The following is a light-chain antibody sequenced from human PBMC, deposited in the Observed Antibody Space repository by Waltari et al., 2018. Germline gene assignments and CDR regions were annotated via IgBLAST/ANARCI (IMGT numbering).Light chain of an antibody. Sequence: QSALTQPRSVSGSPGHPVTISCTGTSSDVGGYDYVSWYQQYPGKAPKLVIYDVSKRPSGVPDRFSGSKSGNTASLTISGLQAEDEADYNCCSYAGRATWAFGGGTKLTVL. J-gene: IGLJ3*02. CDR2: DVS. V-gene: IGLV2-11*01. CDR3: CSYAGRATWA. CDR1: SSDVGGYDY.